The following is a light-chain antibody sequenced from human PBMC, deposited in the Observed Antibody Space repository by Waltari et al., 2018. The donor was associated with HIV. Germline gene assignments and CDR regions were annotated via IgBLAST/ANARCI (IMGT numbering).Light chain of an antibody. V-gene: IGKV1-39*01. J-gene: IGKJ2*01. CDR3: QKSDNTPYT. CDR1: HSIGRR. CDR2: DPS. Sequence: DIQMTQSPSSLSASVGDRVNISCRASHSIGRRLNWYQHKPGKAPKLLIYDPSTLRSGVPSRFSASGSGTEFTIIIRSLQGEDIATYYCQKSDNTPYTFGQGTKLEIK.